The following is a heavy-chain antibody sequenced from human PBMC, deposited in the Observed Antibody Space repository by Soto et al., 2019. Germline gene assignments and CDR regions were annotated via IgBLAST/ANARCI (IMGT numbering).Heavy chain of an antibody. V-gene: IGHV4-34*01. Sequence: SETLSLTCAVYDGSFTGFHWTWIRRPPGKGLEWIGEIKHSGSTNYNPSLTRRVTISVDTSKNQFSLMLNSVTAADTAVCLFARGVPFGHYSMDGWGQGTTVTVSS. CDR3: ARGVPFGHYSMDG. CDR2: IKHSGST. J-gene: IGHJ6*01. CDR1: DGSFTGFH. D-gene: IGHD3-3*01.